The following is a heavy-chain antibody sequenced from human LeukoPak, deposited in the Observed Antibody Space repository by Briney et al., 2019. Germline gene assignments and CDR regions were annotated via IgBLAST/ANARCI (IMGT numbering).Heavy chain of an antibody. CDR2: INHSGST. CDR1: GDSISSYY. Sequence: PSETLSLTCTVSGDSISSYYWSWIRQPPGKGLEWIGEINHSGSTNYNPSLKSRVTISVDTSKNQFSLKLSSVTAADTAVYYCARLGYSYGYRAPAWFDPWGQGTLVTVSS. CDR3: ARLGYSYGYRAPAWFDP. D-gene: IGHD5-18*01. J-gene: IGHJ5*02. V-gene: IGHV4-34*01.